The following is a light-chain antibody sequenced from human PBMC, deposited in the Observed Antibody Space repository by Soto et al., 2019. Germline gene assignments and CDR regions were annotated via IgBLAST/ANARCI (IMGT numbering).Light chain of an antibody. J-gene: IGLJ1*01. CDR3: SAYTSTSTTYP. V-gene: IGLV2-14*01. Sequence: QSVLTQPASVSGSPGQSITISCTGTSSDVGGYNYVSWYQQHPGKAPKLMIYEVSNRPSGVSNRFSGSKSGTTASLTISALQAEDEADYYCSAYTSTSTTYPFGNGTKVTV. CDR2: EVS. CDR1: SSDVGGYNY.